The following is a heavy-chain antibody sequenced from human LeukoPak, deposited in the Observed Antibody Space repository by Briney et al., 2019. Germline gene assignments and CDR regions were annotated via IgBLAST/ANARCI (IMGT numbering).Heavy chain of an antibody. CDR2: ISYDGSNK. Sequence: GGSLRLSCAASGFTFSSYAMHWVRQAPGKGLEWVAVISYDGSNKYYADSVKGRFTISRDNSKNTLYLQMNSLRAEDTAVYYCAKDGEYSYGYLKAPYYFDYWGQGTLVTVSS. D-gene: IGHD5-18*01. V-gene: IGHV3-30*04. CDR3: AKDGEYSYGYLKAPYYFDY. J-gene: IGHJ4*02. CDR1: GFTFSSYA.